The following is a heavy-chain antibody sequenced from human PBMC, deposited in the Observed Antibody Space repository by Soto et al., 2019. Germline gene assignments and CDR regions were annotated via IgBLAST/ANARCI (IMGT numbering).Heavy chain of an antibody. CDR3: ARVDRDYGAGGVADY. J-gene: IGHJ4*02. Sequence: EVQLVESGGGLVKPGGSLRLSCAASGFTFSIYSMNWVRQAPGKGLEWVSSISGSGTYIHYADSVRGRFTISRDNTKSSLFLQMNRLGAEDTAIYYCARVDRDYGAGGVADYWGQGTLVTVSS. V-gene: IGHV3-21*01. D-gene: IGHD4-17*01. CDR1: GFTFSIYS. CDR2: ISGSGTYI.